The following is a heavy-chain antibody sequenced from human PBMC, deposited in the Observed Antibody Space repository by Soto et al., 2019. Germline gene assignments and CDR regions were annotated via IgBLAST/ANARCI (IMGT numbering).Heavy chain of an antibody. V-gene: IGHV1-69*13. CDR2: IIPIFGTA. D-gene: IGHD3-22*01. CDR3: ARGSGYVDDFDY. J-gene: IGHJ4*02. Sequence: SVKVSCKASGGTFSSYAISWVRQAPGQGLEWMGGIIPIFGTANYAQKFQGRVTITADESMSTAYMELSSLRSEDTAVYYCARGSGYVDDFDYWGQGTLVTVSS. CDR1: GGTFSSYA.